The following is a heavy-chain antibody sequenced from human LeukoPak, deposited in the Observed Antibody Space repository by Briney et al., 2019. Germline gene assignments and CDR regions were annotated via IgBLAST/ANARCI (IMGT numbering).Heavy chain of an antibody. CDR1: GGTFSSYA. D-gene: IGHD3-10*01. J-gene: IGHJ4*02. CDR2: IIPIFGTA. CDR3: ASPYRTYYYGSGSFDY. V-gene: IGHV1-69*13. Sequence: ASVKVSCKASGGTFSSYAISWVRQAPGQGLEWMGGIIPIFGTANYAQKFQGRVTITADESTSTAHMELSSLRSEDTAVYYCASPYRTYYYGSGSFDYWGQGTLVTVSS.